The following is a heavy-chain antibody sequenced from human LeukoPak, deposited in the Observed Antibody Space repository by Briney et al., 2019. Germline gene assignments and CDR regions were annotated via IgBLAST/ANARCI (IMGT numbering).Heavy chain of an antibody. V-gene: IGHV3-30*02. D-gene: IGHD3-16*01. CDR2: IGHDGNNE. CDR3: AKDRFYDFDY. Sequence: GGSLRLSCTAPGFTFSNSGMHWVRQAPGKGLEWVTFIGHDGNNEQYAESVKGRFAISRDQSRTTVYLQMNNLKTEDTAFYYCAKDRFYDFDYWGQGTLVTVSS. CDR1: GFTFSNSG. J-gene: IGHJ4*02.